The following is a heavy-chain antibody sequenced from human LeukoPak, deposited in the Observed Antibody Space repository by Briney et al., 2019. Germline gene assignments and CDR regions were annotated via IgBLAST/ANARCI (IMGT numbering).Heavy chain of an antibody. D-gene: IGHD6-13*01. CDR1: GGSFSGYY. CDR2: INHSGST. J-gene: IGHJ4*02. V-gene: IGHV4-34*01. CDR3: ARGRGIAADLFDY. Sequence: PSETLSLTCAVYGGSFSGYYWSWIRQPPGKGLEWIGEINHSGSTNYNPSLKSRVTISVDTSKNQFSLKLGSVTAADTAVYYCARGRGIAADLFDYWGQGTLVTVSS.